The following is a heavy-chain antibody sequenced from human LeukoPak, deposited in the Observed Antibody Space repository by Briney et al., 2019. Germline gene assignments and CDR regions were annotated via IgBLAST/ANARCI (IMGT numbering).Heavy chain of an antibody. CDR1: GFTFSSYA. CDR2: ISYDGSNK. Sequence: RPGGSLRLSCAASGFTFSSYAMHWVRQAPGKGLEWVAVISYDGSNKYYADSVKGRFTISRDNSKNTLYLQMNSLRAEDTAVYYCARDESWDSSGYNFDYWGQGTLVTVSS. V-gene: IGHV3-30-3*01. D-gene: IGHD3-22*01. J-gene: IGHJ4*02. CDR3: ARDESWDSSGYNFDY.